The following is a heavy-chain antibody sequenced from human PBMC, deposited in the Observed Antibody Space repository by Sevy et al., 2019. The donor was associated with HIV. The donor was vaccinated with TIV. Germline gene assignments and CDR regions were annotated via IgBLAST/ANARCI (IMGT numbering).Heavy chain of an antibody. Sequence: ASVKVSCKASGGTFSSYAISCVRQAPGQGLEWMGGIIPIFGTANYAQKFQGRVTITADESTSTAYMELSSLRSEDTAVYYCARDGRDIVVVPAATDGMDVWGQGTTVTVSS. CDR3: ARDGRDIVVVPAATDGMDV. D-gene: IGHD2-2*01. CDR1: GGTFSSYA. J-gene: IGHJ6*02. CDR2: IIPIFGTA. V-gene: IGHV1-69*13.